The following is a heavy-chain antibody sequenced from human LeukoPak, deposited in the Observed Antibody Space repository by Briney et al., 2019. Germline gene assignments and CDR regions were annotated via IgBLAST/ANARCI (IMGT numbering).Heavy chain of an antibody. CDR2: ISYDGSNK. J-gene: IGHJ6*02. CDR3: ANFYYGMDV. V-gene: IGHV3-30*18. Sequence: GRSLRLSCAASGFTFSSYGMHWVRQAPGKGLEWVAVISYDGSNKYYADSVKGRFTISRDNSKNTLYLQMNSLRAEDTAVYYCANFYYGMDVWGQGTTVTVSS. CDR1: GFTFSSYG.